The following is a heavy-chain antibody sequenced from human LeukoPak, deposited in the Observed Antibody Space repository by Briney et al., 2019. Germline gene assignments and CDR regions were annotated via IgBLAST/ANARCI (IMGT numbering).Heavy chain of an antibody. Sequence: PGGSLRFSCAVSGLTFSSSWMDWARQAPGKGLEWVASINPDGNKKYSADPVKGRFTISRDNAENSLYLQMNSLRVEDTAFYYCARDLAYSRLDYWGQGMLVTVSS. CDR3: ARDLAYSRLDY. D-gene: IGHD5-18*01. CDR2: INPDGNKK. CDR1: GLTFSSSW. J-gene: IGHJ4*02. V-gene: IGHV3-7*01.